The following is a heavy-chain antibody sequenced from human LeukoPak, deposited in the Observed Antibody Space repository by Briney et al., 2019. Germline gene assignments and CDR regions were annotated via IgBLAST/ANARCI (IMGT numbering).Heavy chain of an antibody. Sequence: CGSLRLSCPSSGFIFIPYAQSEVRQAPGKGLEGAPSISGSGRSKYHADSGKDRFTISRDSTKNTMDLQVNRLRGEDTAIYYCARGIRAEPGEGYFDYWGQGTLVTVSS. D-gene: IGHD6-13*01. CDR2: ISGSGRSK. V-gene: IGHV3-23*01. CDR1: GFIFIPYA. CDR3: ARGIRAEPGEGYFDY. J-gene: IGHJ4*02.